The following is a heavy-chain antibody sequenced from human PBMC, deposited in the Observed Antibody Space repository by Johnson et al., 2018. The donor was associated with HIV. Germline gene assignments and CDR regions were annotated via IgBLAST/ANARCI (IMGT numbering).Heavy chain of an antibody. V-gene: IGHV3-74*03. D-gene: IGHD6-19*01. CDR3: ARKQWLEIPSDAFDI. CDR2: IYSDGSDT. Sequence: VQLVESGGGLVQPGGSLRLSCAASGFIFRNYWIHWVRQAPGKGLVWVARIYSDGSDTAYADSVKGRLTISRDNAKRTLYLQMNSLRAEDTAVYYCARKQWLEIPSDAFDIWGQGTMVTVSS. J-gene: IGHJ3*02. CDR1: GFIFRNYW.